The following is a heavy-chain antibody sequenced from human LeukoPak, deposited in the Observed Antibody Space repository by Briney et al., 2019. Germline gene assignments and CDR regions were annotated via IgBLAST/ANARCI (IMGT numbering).Heavy chain of an antibody. J-gene: IGHJ4*02. V-gene: IGHV3-13*01. CDR2: VGTAGDT. D-gene: IGHD5-18*01. CDR3: AVPPPPGFSYGENLFDY. Sequence: GGSLRLSCTASGFTFSSYNMHWVRQPTGKGLEWVSAVGTAGDTYYPGSVKGRFTISRDNAKNTLYLQMNSLRAEDTAVYYCAVPPPPGFSYGENLFDYWGQGTLVTVSS. CDR1: GFTFSSYN.